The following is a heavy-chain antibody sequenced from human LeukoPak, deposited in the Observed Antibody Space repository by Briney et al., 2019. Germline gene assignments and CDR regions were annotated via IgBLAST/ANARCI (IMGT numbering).Heavy chain of an antibody. CDR3: ARSHLSGVVSVYYYYYYMDV. V-gene: IGHV1-69*05. D-gene: IGHD3-22*01. CDR2: IIPIFGTA. CDR1: GGTFSSYA. J-gene: IGHJ6*03. Sequence: SVKVSCKASGGTFSSYAISWVRQAPGQGLEWMGGIIPIFGTANYAQKVQGRVTITTDESTSTAYMELSSLRSEDTAVYYCARSHLSGVVSVYYYYYYMDVWGKGTTVTVSS.